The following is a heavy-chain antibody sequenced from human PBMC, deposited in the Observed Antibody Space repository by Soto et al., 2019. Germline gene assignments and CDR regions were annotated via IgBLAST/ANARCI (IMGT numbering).Heavy chain of an antibody. V-gene: IGHV1-69*12. J-gene: IGHJ5*02. Sequence: QVQLVQSGAEVKKPGSSVKVSCKASGGTFSNYAISWVRQAPGQGLEWMGGIIPIFGTANYAQKFQGRVTIYADESTSTAYMELSSLRSEDTAIYYCAVGSVDIVPTGMKPFDPWGQGTLVTVSS. CDR1: GGTFSNYA. CDR3: AVGSVDIVPTGMKPFDP. D-gene: IGHD5-12*01. CDR2: IIPIFGTA.